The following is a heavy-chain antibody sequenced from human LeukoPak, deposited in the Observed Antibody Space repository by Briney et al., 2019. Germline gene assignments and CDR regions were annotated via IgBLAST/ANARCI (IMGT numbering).Heavy chain of an antibody. CDR1: GGSISSYY. Sequence: PSETLSLTCTVSGGSISSYYWSWIRQPPGKGLEWIGYINYSGSTKYNPSLKSRVTISVDTSKNQFSLKLSSVTAADTAVYYCARLVGVATTNNWFDPWGQGTLVTVSS. CDR3: ARLVGVATTNNWFDP. CDR2: INYSGST. V-gene: IGHV4-59*08. D-gene: IGHD5-12*01. J-gene: IGHJ5*02.